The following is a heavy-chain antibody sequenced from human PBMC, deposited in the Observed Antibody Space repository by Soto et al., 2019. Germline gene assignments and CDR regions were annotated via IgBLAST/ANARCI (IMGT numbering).Heavy chain of an antibody. D-gene: IGHD1-20*01. CDR2: IYYSGST. Sequence: SETLSLTCTVSGGSFSSGGYYWSWIRQHPGKGLEWIGYIYYSGSTYYNPSLKSRVTISVDTSETQFSLKLSSVTAADTAVYYCARDIAVRGIFAYWGQGTLVTGSS. CDR1: GGSFSSGGYY. CDR3: ARDIAVRGIFAY. V-gene: IGHV4-31*03. J-gene: IGHJ4*02.